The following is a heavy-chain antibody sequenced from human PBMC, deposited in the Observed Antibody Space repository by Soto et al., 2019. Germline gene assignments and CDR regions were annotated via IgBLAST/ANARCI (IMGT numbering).Heavy chain of an antibody. CDR2: IYNSGST. CDR3: ARGVTMVRGVIHTPYFDY. Sequence: PSETLSLTCTVSGGSISSGGYYWSWIRQHPGKGMEWIGYIYNSGSTYYNPSLKSRVTISVDTSKNHFSLKLSSVTAADTALYYCARGVTMVRGVIHTPYFDYWGQGTLVTVSS. D-gene: IGHD3-10*01. V-gene: IGHV4-31*03. CDR1: GGSISSGGYY. J-gene: IGHJ4*02.